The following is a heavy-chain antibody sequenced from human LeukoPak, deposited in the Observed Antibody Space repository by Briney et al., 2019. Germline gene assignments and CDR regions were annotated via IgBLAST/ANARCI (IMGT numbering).Heavy chain of an antibody. Sequence: GGSLRLSCAVSDFTVISNYMSWVRQAPGKGLEWVSVFYSGDSTYYADSVKGRFTIFRDNSKNILYLQMNRLRAEDTAVYYCASYMYNSSWNAFDIWGQGTMVTVSS. D-gene: IGHD6-13*01. CDR3: ASYMYNSSWNAFDI. V-gene: IGHV3-53*01. J-gene: IGHJ3*02. CDR1: DFTVISNY. CDR2: FYSGDST.